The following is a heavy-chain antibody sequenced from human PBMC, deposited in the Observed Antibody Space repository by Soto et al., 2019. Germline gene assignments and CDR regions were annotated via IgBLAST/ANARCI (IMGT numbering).Heavy chain of an antibody. D-gene: IGHD5-18*01. CDR1: GFTFSTYA. Sequence: GGSLRLSCAASGFTFSTYAMHWVRQAPGKGLEWVAVISYDGSNKHYADSVKGRFTISRDNSKNTLYLQMNSLRAEDTAVYYCARDLFQYSYGPREFDYWGQGTLVTVSS. CDR2: ISYDGSNK. J-gene: IGHJ4*02. CDR3: ARDLFQYSYGPREFDY. V-gene: IGHV3-30-3*01.